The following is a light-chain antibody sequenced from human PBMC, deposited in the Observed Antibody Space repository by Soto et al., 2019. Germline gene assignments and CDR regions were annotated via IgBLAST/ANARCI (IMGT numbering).Light chain of an antibody. CDR2: EVS. CDR1: SSDFGSYNL. V-gene: IGLV2-23*02. J-gene: IGLJ1*01. Sequence: QSALTQPASLSGSPGQSITISCTGTSSDFGSYNLVSWYQQHPGKAPKLMIYEVSKRPSGVSNRFSGSKSGNTASLTISGLQAEDEADYYCCSYAGSSTPYVFGTGTKVTVL. CDR3: CSYAGSSTPYV.